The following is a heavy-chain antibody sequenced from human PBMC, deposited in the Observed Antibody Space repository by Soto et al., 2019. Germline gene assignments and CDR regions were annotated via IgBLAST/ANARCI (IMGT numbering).Heavy chain of an antibody. CDR1: CGSISSYY. D-gene: IGHD6-19*01. V-gene: IGHV4-59*08. CDR2: IYYSGST. CDR3: ARSGSGWYSRRYYYYYYMDV. Sequence: PSETLSLTCTVSCGSISSYYWSWIRQPPGKGLEWIGYIYYSGSTNYNPSLKSRVTISVDTSKNQFSLKLSSVTAADTAVYYCARSGSGWYSRRYYYYYYMDVWGKGTTVTVSS. J-gene: IGHJ6*03.